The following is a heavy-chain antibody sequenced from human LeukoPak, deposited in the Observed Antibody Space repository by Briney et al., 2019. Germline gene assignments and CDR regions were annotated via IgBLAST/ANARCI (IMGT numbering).Heavy chain of an antibody. J-gene: IGHJ4*02. CDR1: GGSISSYY. CDR3: ARGGGRGYSGYDPYYFDY. V-gene: IGHV4-4*07. Sequence: SETLSLTCTVSGGSISSYYWSWIRQPAGKGLEWIGRIYTSGSTNYNPPLKSRVTVSVDTSKNQFSLKLSSVTAADTAVYYCARGGGRGYSGYDPYYFDYWGQGTLVTVSS. CDR2: IYTSGST. D-gene: IGHD5-12*01.